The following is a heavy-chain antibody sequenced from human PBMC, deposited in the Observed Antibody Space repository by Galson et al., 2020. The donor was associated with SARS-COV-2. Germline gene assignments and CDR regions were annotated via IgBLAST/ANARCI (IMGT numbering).Heavy chain of an antibody. Sequence: GGSLRLSCAASGFTFSSYSMNWVRQAPGKGLEWVSSISSSSSYIYYADSVKGRFTISRDNAKNSLYLQMNSLRAEDTAVYYCARDLDSGAFDIWGQGTMVTVSS. CDR2: ISSSSSYI. J-gene: IGHJ3*02. CDR1: GFTFSSYS. V-gene: IGHV3-21*01. CDR3: ARDLDSGAFDI. D-gene: IGHD1-26*01.